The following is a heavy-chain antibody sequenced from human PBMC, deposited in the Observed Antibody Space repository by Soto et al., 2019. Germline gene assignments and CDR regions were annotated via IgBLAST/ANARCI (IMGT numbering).Heavy chain of an antibody. J-gene: IGHJ6*02. CDR2: VTANGGST. CDR1: VFTFIGYA. Sequence: GWSLRLSCASTVFTFIGYAMTWVRQAPGKGLEWVSAVTANGGSTYSADSVKGRFTISRDNSKNTLFLQMNSLRAEDTAVYYCASLGVGDWANYYYYYGMDVWGQGTTVTVSS. D-gene: IGHD2-21*02. V-gene: IGHV3-23*01. CDR3: ASLGVGDWANYYYYYGMDV.